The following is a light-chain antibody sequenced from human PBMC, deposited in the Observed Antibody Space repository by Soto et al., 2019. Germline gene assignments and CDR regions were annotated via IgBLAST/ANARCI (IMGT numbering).Light chain of an antibody. V-gene: IGLV2-23*02. J-gene: IGLJ1*01. CDR2: EVS. CDR1: SSDVGSYNL. Sequence: LTQPASVSGSPGQSITISCTGTSSDVGSYNLVSWYQQHPGKAPKLMIYEVSKRPSGVSNRFSGSKSGNTASLTISGLQAEDEADYYCCSYAGSSTHYVFGTGTMVTVL. CDR3: CSYAGSSTHYV.